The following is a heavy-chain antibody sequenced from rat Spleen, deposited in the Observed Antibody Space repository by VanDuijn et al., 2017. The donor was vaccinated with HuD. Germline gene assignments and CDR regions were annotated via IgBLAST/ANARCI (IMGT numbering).Heavy chain of an antibody. J-gene: IGHJ3*01. D-gene: IGHD1-11*01. Sequence: QVQLKESGPGLVQPSQTLSLTCTVSGLSLTSNSVSWIRQPPGKGLEWMGVIWTGGGTASNSTLKSRLTISRDTSKSQVFLKMNSLQTDDTAIYFCTRSYGGYTQHWFAYWGQGTLVTVSS. CDR2: IWTGGGT. CDR3: TRSYGGYTQHWFAY. CDR1: GLSLTSNS. V-gene: IGHV2-47*01.